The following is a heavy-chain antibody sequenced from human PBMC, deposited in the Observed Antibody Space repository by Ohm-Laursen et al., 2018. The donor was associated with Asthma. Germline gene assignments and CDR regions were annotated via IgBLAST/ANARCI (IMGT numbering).Heavy chain of an antibody. CDR3: ARNPLGYSGYEYFDY. CDR2: MNPNSGNT. V-gene: IGHV1-8*02. Sequence: SVKVSCKPSGYTFTSYGISWVRQAPGQGLEWMGWMNPNSGNTGYAQKFQGRVTMTRNTSISTAYMELSSLRSEDTAVYYCARNPLGYSGYEYFDYWGQGTLVTVSS. D-gene: IGHD5-12*01. J-gene: IGHJ4*02. CDR1: GYTFTSYG.